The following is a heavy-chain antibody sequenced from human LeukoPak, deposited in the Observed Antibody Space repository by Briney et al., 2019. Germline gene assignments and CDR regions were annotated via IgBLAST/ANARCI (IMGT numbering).Heavy chain of an antibody. CDR1: GFTFSSYA. J-gene: IGHJ4*02. D-gene: IGHD6-6*01. CDR2: ISYDGSNK. Sequence: QSGGSLRLSCAASGFTFSSYAMHWVRQAPGKGLEWVAVISYDGSNKYYADSVKGRFTISRDNSKNTLYLQMNSLRAEDTAVYYCARPVDSSSSPFDYWGQGTLVTVSS. V-gene: IGHV3-30-3*01. CDR3: ARPVDSSSSPFDY.